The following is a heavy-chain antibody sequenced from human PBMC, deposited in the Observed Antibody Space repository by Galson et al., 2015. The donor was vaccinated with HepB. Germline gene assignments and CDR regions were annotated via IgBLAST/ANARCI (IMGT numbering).Heavy chain of an antibody. CDR1: GFTFRSYG. CDR3: AKDSRGYCSGGSCYYYYYYYGMDV. D-gene: IGHD2-15*01. V-gene: IGHV3-33*06. Sequence: LRLSCAASGFTFRSYGMHWVRQAPGKGLEWVAVIWYDGSNKYYADSVKGRFTISRDNSKNTLYLQMNSLRAEDTAVYYCAKDSRGYCSGGSCYYYYYYYGMDVWGQGTTVTVSS. J-gene: IGHJ6*02. CDR2: IWYDGSNK.